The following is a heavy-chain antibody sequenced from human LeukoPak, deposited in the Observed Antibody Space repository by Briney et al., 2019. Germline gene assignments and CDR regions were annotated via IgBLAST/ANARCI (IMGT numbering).Heavy chain of an antibody. CDR2: VYSSGST. J-gene: IGHJ4*02. D-gene: IGHD3-10*01. CDR3: ARGEEHGSGTVHFDY. V-gene: IGHV4-59*12. CDR1: GGSIDPYY. Sequence: SETLSLTCTVSGGSIDPYYWSWIRQPPGKGLEWIGYVYSSGSTNYNPSLKSRVTMSVDKSKNQFSLELSSVTAADTAVYYCARGEEHGSGTVHFDYWGQGILVTVSS.